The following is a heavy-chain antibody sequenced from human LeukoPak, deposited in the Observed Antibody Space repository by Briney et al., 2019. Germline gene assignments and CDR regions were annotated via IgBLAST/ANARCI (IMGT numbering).Heavy chain of an antibody. CDR1: GYTFTGYY. D-gene: IGHD6-6*01. V-gene: IGHV1-2*06. CDR3: ARVDNGAARNFDY. Sequence: ASVKVSCKASGYTFTGYYMHWVRQAPGQRLEWMGRINPNSGGTNYAQKFQGRVTMTRDTSISTAYMELSRLRSGDTAVYYCARVDNGAARNFDYWGQGTLVTVSS. J-gene: IGHJ4*02. CDR2: INPNSGGT.